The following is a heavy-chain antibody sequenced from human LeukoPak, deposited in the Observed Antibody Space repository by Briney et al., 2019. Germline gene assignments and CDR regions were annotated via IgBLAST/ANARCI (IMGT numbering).Heavy chain of an antibody. J-gene: IGHJ5*02. Sequence: SVKVSCKASGGTFSSYAISWVRQAPGQGLEWMGGIIPIFGTANYAQKFQGRVTITTDESTSTAYMELSSLRSEDTAVYYCARFRLLGRERENWFDPWGQGTLVTVSS. CDR3: ARFRLLGRERENWFDP. D-gene: IGHD1-1*01. CDR1: GGTFSSYA. V-gene: IGHV1-69*05. CDR2: IIPIFGTA.